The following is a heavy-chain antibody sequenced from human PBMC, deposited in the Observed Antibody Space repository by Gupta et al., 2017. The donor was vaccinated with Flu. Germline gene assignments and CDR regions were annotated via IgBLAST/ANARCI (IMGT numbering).Heavy chain of an antibody. Sequence: QVQLVESGGGVVQHGRSLRLSCAASGFTFSSYGMHWVRQAPGKGLEWVAVIWYDGSNKYYADSVKGRFTISRDNSKNTLYLQMNSLRAEDTAVYYCARDQVVLMVYAINGMDVWGQGTTVTVSS. V-gene: IGHV3-33*01. CDR1: GFTFSSYG. D-gene: IGHD2-8*01. J-gene: IGHJ6*02. CDR2: IWYDGSNK. CDR3: ARDQVVLMVYAINGMDV.